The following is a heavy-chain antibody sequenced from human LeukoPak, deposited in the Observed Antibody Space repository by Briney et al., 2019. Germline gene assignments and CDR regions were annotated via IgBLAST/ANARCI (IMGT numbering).Heavy chain of an antibody. CDR3: ARALYDSSGYYYSAPNWFDP. D-gene: IGHD3-22*01. Sequence: GGSLRLSCAASGFTFSSYGMSWVRQAPGKGLEWVSSIDSSGGYMFYADSVKGRFTISRDNAKNSLYLQMNSLRAEDTAVYYCARALYDSSGYYYSAPNWFDPWGQGTLVTVSS. CDR1: GFTFSSYG. CDR2: IDSSGGYM. V-gene: IGHV3-21*01. J-gene: IGHJ5*02.